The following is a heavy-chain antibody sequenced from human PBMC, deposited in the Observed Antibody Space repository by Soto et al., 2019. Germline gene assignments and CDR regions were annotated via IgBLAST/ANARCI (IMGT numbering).Heavy chain of an antibody. CDR2: VYYSGSS. J-gene: IGHJ4*02. V-gene: IGHV4-59*01. D-gene: IGHD3-9*01. Sequence: SETLSLTCTVSGGSISSYYWSWIRQPPGKGLEWIGHVYYSGSSRYKSSLKSRVTISVDTSRNQFSLRLSSVTAADTAVYYCARVHYDILTAYSYYFDSWGQGNLVTVSS. CDR3: ARVHYDILTAYSYYFDS. CDR1: GGSISSYY.